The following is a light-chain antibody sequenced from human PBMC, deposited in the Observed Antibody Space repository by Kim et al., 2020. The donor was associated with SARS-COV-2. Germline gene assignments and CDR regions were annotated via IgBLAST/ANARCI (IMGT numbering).Light chain of an antibody. J-gene: IGKJ2*01. Sequence: PGERAPPACWASQSISRTSVAWYQQRPGQPPRLLIYDAYNRAAGIPDRFSGSGSGTEFTLTINRLEAEDFAVYYCQHYIRSPPMYTFGQGTKLEIK. CDR3: QHYIRSPPMYT. CDR2: DAY. CDR1: QSISRTS. V-gene: IGKV3-20*01.